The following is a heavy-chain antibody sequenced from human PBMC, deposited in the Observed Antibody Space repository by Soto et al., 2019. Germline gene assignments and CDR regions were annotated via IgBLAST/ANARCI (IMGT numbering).Heavy chain of an antibody. Sequence: PSETMCLTCTVAGGTIISYCCSWIRQNPGKGLEWIGYIYNSGSTNYNPSLKSRVTISVDTSKNQFSLKLSSVTAADMAVYYCARTDSGSYGDHFDYWGQGALVTVSS. V-gene: IGHV4-59*01. CDR3: ARTDSGSYGDHFDY. D-gene: IGHD1-26*01. J-gene: IGHJ4*02. CDR2: IYNSGST. CDR1: GGTIISYC.